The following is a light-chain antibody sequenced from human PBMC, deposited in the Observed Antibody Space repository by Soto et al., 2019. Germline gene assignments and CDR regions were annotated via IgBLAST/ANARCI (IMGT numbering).Light chain of an antibody. Sequence: DIVLTQPPLSSPVTLGQPASISCRSSQSLVYSDGNTYLSWLQQRPGQPPRLLIYQVSNRFSGVPERFSGSGAGTDVALKLSRVESEDVGVYYCVQFAHFPRTFGQGTKVESK. J-gene: IGKJ1*01. CDR3: VQFAHFPRT. CDR2: QVS. CDR1: QSLVYSDGNTY. V-gene: IGKV2-24*01.